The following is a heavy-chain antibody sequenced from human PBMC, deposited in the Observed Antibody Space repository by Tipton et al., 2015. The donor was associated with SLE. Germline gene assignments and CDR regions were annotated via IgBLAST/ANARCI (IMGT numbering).Heavy chain of an antibody. J-gene: IGHJ3*02. Sequence: TLSLTCTVSGGSIGSYYWSWIRQPPGKGLEWIGYIYYSGSTYYNPSLKSRVTISVDTSKNQFSLKLSSVTAADTAVYYCANYYDSSGPAFDIRGQGTMVTVSS. V-gene: IGHV4-59*04. CDR3: ANYYDSSGPAFDI. CDR1: GGSIGSYY. D-gene: IGHD3-22*01. CDR2: IYYSGST.